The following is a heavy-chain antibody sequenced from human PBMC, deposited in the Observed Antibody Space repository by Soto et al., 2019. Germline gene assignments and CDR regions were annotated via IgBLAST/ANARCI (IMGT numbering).Heavy chain of an antibody. CDR3: AKDRGGGAVVPDY. V-gene: IGHV3-33*06. D-gene: IGHD2-21*01. J-gene: IGHJ4*02. CDR2: IWYDGSNK. Sequence: QVQLVESGGGVVQPGRSLRLSCAASGFSFTTYGMHWVRQAPGEGLEWVAVIWYDGSNKYYADSVKGRFTISRDTSKKPINLKMKGLRAEDTAVYYCAKDRGGGAVVPDYWGQGTLVTVSS. CDR1: GFSFTTYG.